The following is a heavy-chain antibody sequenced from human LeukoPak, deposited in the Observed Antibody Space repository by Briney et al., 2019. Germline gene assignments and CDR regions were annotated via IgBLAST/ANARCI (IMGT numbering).Heavy chain of an antibody. Sequence: HPGGSLRLSCAASGFTFSSYAMSWVRQAPGKGLEWVSAISGSGGSTYYADSVKGRFTISRDNSKNTLYLQMNSLRAEDTAVYYCAKASTLYSSPNYWGQGTLVTVSS. CDR3: AKASTLYSSPNY. CDR2: ISGSGGST. D-gene: IGHD6-19*01. CDR1: GFTFSSYA. V-gene: IGHV3-23*01. J-gene: IGHJ4*02.